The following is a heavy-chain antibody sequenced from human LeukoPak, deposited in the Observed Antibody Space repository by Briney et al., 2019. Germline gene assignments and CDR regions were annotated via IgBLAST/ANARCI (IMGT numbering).Heavy chain of an antibody. V-gene: IGHV3-30*19. Sequence: PGRSLRLSCVTAGFSLSTYGMHWVRQAPGKGLEWVAMIAHDGVAKYYTDSVKGRSTISRDNSRNTLYLQMNSLRPEDTAVYYCARDWGASDWYNWFDPWGQGTLVTVSS. J-gene: IGHJ5*02. CDR3: ARDWGASDWYNWFDP. CDR1: GFSLSTYG. CDR2: IAHDGVAK. D-gene: IGHD6-19*01.